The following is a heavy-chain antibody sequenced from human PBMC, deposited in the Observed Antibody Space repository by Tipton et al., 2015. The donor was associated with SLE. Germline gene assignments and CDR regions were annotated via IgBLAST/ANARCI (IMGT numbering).Heavy chain of an antibody. J-gene: IGHJ5*02. CDR3: ARDGAAAPNWFDP. Sequence: TLSLTCTVSGGSISSYYWSWIRQPPGKGLEWIGSIYYSGSTYYNPSLKSRVTISVDTSKNQFSLKLSSVTAADTAVYYCARDGAAAPNWFDPWGQGTLVTVSS. CDR1: GGSISSYY. V-gene: IGHV4-39*07. D-gene: IGHD2-2*01. CDR2: IYYSGST.